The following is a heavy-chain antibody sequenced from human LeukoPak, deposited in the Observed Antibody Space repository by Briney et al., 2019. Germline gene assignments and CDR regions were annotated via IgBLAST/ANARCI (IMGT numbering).Heavy chain of an antibody. CDR3: AKRYCKSATCRSDMDA. CDR2: IQSDGSKT. CDR1: GFSFSNYG. Sequence: GGSLRLSCAAXGFSFSNYGMHWVRQAPGKGLEWVALIQSDGSKTYSADSVKGRFTISRDNPRNTLYLQMNRLRPEDTAVYCCAKRYCKSATCRSDMDAWGQGTTVTVSS. D-gene: IGHD2-15*01. J-gene: IGHJ6*02. V-gene: IGHV3-30*02.